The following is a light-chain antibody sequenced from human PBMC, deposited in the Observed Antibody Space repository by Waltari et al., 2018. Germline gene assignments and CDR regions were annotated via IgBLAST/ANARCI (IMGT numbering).Light chain of an antibody. CDR2: KAS. J-gene: IGKJ1*01. V-gene: IGKV1-5*03. CDR3: QQYNSYSGT. Sequence: DIQMTQSPSTLSASVGARVTITCRASQSISSWLAWYQQKPGKAPKLLIYKASSLESGVPSRFSGSGSGTEFTLTISSLQPDDFATYYCQQYNSYSGTLGQGTKVEIK. CDR1: QSISSW.